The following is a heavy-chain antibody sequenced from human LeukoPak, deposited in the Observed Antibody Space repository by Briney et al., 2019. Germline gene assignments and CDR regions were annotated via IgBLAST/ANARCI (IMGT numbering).Heavy chain of an antibody. Sequence: GGSLRLSCAASGFTFSSYALSWVRQAPGKGLEWVSAINGGGTGTHYADSVKGRFTISRGNSKNTLYLQMNSLRAEDTAVYYCAKGLGDFGRTGAFDIWGQGTMVTVSS. D-gene: IGHD2-21*02. CDR1: GFTFSSYA. CDR2: INGGGTGT. J-gene: IGHJ3*02. CDR3: AKGLGDFGRTGAFDI. V-gene: IGHV3-23*01.